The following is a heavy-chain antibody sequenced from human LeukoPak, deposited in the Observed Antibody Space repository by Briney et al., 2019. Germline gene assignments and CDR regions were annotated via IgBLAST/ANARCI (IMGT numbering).Heavy chain of an antibody. J-gene: IGHJ4*02. Sequence: GGSLRLSCAASGFTFSSYAMSWVRQAPGKGLEWVSAISGSGGSTYYADSVKGRFTISRDNSKNSLYLQMNSLRAEDTAVYYCAYHSSGWEVDYWGQGTLVTVSS. CDR3: AYHSSGWEVDY. D-gene: IGHD6-19*01. V-gene: IGHV3-23*01. CDR1: GFTFSSYA. CDR2: ISGSGGST.